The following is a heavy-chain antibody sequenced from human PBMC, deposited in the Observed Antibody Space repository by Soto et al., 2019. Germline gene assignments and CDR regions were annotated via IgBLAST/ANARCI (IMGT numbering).Heavy chain of an antibody. D-gene: IGHD6-19*01. CDR3: AKDYSSGWYYFDY. CDR1: GFTFSSYA. CDR2: ISGGGVGT. V-gene: IGHV3-23*01. J-gene: IGHJ4*02. Sequence: GSLRLSCAASGFTFSSYAMSWVRQAPGKGLEWVSAISGGGVGTYYADSLKGRFTISRDNSKNTLYLQMNSLRAEDTAVYYCAKDYSSGWYYFDYWGQGTLVTVSS.